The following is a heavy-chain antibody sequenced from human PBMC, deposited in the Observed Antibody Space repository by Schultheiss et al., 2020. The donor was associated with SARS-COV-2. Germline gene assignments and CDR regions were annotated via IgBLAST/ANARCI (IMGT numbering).Heavy chain of an antibody. CDR1: GFTFSDSA. D-gene: IGHD3-3*01. Sequence: GGSLRLSCAASGFTFSDSAVHWVRQASGKGLEWVGRIRTKANKYATAYAASVNGRFTISRDDSKNTAYLQMNSLKIEDTALYYCCRVRSDSAYYGMDVWGQGTTVTVSS. CDR2: IRTKANKYAT. J-gene: IGHJ6*02. V-gene: IGHV3-73*01. CDR3: CRVRSDSAYYGMDV.